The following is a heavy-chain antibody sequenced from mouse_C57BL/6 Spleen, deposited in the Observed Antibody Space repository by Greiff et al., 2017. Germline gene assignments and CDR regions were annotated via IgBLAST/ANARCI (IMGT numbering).Heavy chain of an antibody. CDR2: IDPEDGET. CDR3: ARRSYGSSLDY. V-gene: IGHV14-2*01. J-gene: IGHJ2*01. CDR1: GFNIKDYY. D-gene: IGHD1-1*01. Sequence: VQLQQSGAELVKPGASVKLSCTASGFNIKDYYMHWVKQRTEQGLEWIGRIDPEDGETKYDPKFQGKATLTADTSSNTAYLQLSSLTSEDTAVYYCARRSYGSSLDYWGQGTTLTVSS.